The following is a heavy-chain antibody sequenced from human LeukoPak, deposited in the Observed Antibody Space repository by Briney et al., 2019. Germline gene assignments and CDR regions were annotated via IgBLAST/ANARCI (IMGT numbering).Heavy chain of an antibody. V-gene: IGHV3-23*01. CDR2: ISGGGDIT. CDR3: ASRRGAAAGYYFDY. J-gene: IGHJ4*02. Sequence: GGSLRLSCAASGFTFSSYAMTWVRQAPGKGLEWVSSISGGGDITYYADSVKGRFTISRDNSKNTLYLQMNSLRAEDTAVYYCASRRGAAAGYYFDYRGQGILVTVSS. CDR1: GFTFSSYA. D-gene: IGHD6-13*01.